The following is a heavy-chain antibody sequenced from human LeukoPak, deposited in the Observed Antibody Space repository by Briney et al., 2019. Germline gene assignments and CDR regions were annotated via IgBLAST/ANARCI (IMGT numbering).Heavy chain of an antibody. V-gene: IGHV4-31*03. CDR2: IYYSGST. D-gene: IGHD4-17*01. CDR1: GGSISSGGYY. J-gene: IGHJ3*02. Sequence: SETLSLTCTVSGGSISSGGYYWSWIRQHPGKGLEWIGYIYYSGSTYYNPSLKSRVTISVDTSKNQFSLKLSSVTAADTAVYYCARDHRGLRYDAFDIWGQGTMVTVSS. CDR3: ARDHRGLRYDAFDI.